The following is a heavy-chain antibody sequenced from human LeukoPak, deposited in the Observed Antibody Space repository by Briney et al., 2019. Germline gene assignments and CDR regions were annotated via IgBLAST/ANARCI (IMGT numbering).Heavy chain of an antibody. Sequence: GGSLRLSCAASGFTVSSNYMSWVRQAPGTGLECVSVIDNGGNTYYADSVKGRFAISRDNSKNTLYLQMNSLRAEDTAVYYCAGATSHRDTAMVNYYYMDVWGKGTTVTVSS. J-gene: IGHJ6*03. D-gene: IGHD5-18*01. CDR3: AGATSHRDTAMVNYYYMDV. CDR2: IDNGGNT. CDR1: GFTVSSNY. V-gene: IGHV3-53*01.